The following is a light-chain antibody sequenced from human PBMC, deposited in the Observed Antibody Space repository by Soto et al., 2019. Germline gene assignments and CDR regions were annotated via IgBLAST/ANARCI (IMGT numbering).Light chain of an antibody. V-gene: IGKV3-11*01. CDR1: RSISTY. J-gene: IGKJ4*02. CDR3: QQRNNWPLT. CDR2: EAL. Sequence: ETVLTQSPATLSLSHGERATLSGRASRSISTYLAWYQQKPGQAPRLLIYEALNRATGIPARFSGSGSGTDFTLTISSLEPEDFAVYYCQQRNNWPLTVGGGTKVDIK.